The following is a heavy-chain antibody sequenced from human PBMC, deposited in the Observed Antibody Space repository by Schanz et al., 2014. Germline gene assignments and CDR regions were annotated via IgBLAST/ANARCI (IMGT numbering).Heavy chain of an antibody. CDR2: IYYSGST. D-gene: IGHD5-12*01. Sequence: QVQLRESGPRLVKPSETLSLTCTVSGDSISGYYWNWIRQPPGKGLEWIAYIYYSGSTSYKPSLKSRVTISGDTSKNQVSLKLSSVTAADTAVYYCARAEINSGYARYYYGMDVWGQGTTVTVSS. V-gene: IGHV4-59*01. CDR1: GDSISGYY. J-gene: IGHJ6*02. CDR3: ARAEINSGYARYYYGMDV.